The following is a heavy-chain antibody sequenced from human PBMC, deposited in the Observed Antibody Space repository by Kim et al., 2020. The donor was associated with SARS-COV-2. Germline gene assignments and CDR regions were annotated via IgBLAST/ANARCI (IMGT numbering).Heavy chain of an antibody. Sequence: GGSLRLSCAASGFTFSNAWMSWVRQAPGKGLEWVGRIKSKTDGGTTDYAAPVKGRFTISRDDSKNTLYLQMNSLKTEDTAVYYCTTEVVVVVATMDRITMIDYWGQGTLVTVSS. J-gene: IGHJ4*02. V-gene: IGHV3-15*01. CDR1: GFTFSNAW. CDR3: TTEVVVVVATMDRITMIDY. D-gene: IGHD2-15*01. CDR2: IKSKTDGGTT.